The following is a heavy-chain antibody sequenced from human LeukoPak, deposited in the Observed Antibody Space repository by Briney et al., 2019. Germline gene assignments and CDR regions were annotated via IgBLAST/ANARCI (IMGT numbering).Heavy chain of an antibody. CDR1: GYNFFSNYW. D-gene: IGHD3-22*01. CDR3: ARLKTLGYYDSSGYSF. V-gene: IGHV5-51*01. J-gene: IGHJ4*02. CDR2: LYPGDSES. Sequence: GESLKISCKAYGYNFFSNYWIAWVRQMPGKGLEWVGILYPGDSESRYSPSFQGQVTISADKSISTAYLQWSSLKASDTAMYYCARLKTLGYYDSSGYSFWGQGTLVTVSS.